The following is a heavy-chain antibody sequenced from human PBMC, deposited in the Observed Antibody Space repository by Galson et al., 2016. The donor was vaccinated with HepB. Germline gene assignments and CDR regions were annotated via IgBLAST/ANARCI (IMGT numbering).Heavy chain of an antibody. CDR2: ISTNGISQ. CDR3: AKDQGILRHFDWLTYDAFDM. Sequence: SLRLSCAASGFTFRVYPMHWVRQAPGKGLEWVAVISTNGISQNYEDSVKGRFTVYRDNSKNTVDLQMNSLRPEDTAVYYCAKDQGILRHFDWLTYDAFDMWGQGTMVTVSS. CDR1: GFTFRVYP. J-gene: IGHJ3*02. V-gene: IGHV3-30*18. D-gene: IGHD3-9*01.